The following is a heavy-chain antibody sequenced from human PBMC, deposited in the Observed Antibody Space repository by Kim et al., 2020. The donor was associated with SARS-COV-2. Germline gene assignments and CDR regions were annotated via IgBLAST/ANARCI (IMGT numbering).Heavy chain of an antibody. V-gene: IGHV1-46*01. CDR1: GYTFTSYY. D-gene: IGHD1-26*01. CDR2: INPSGGST. CDR3: ARDRSPRPTSGSYCFDY. Sequence: ASVKVSCKASGYTFTSYYMHWVRQAPGQGLEWMGIINPSGGSTSYAQKFQGRVTMTRDTSTSTVYMELSSLRSEDTAVYYCARDRSPRPTSGSYCFDYWGQGTLVTVSS. J-gene: IGHJ4*02.